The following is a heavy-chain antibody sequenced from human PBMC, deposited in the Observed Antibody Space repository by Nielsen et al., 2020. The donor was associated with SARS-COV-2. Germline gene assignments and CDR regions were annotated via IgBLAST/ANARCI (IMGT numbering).Heavy chain of an antibody. J-gene: IGHJ4*02. CDR3: ARVKGFGAKSFDY. V-gene: IGHV4-31*03. D-gene: IGHD3-10*01. CDR2: IYYSGST. CDR1: GGSISSGGYY. Sequence: SETLSLTCTVSGGSISSGGYYWSWIRQHPGKGLEWIGYIYYSGSTYYNPSLKSRITISVDTSKNQFSLKLSSVTAADTAVYYCARVKGFGAKSFDYWGQGTLVTVSS.